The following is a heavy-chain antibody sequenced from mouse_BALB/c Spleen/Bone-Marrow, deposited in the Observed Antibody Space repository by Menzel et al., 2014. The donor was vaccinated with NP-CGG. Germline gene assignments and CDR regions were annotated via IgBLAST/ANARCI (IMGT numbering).Heavy chain of an antibody. J-gene: IGHJ4*01. Sequence: EVHLVESGGGLVQPGGSRKLSCAASGFTFSSFGMHWARPAPEKGLEWVAYISSGSSTIYYADTVKGRFTISRDNPKNTLFLQMTSLRSEDTAMYYCTRKGALITHYYAMDYWGQGTSVTVSS. CDR3: TRKGALITHYYAMDY. CDR1: GFTFSSFG. CDR2: ISSGSSTI. V-gene: IGHV5-17*02. D-gene: IGHD2-4*01.